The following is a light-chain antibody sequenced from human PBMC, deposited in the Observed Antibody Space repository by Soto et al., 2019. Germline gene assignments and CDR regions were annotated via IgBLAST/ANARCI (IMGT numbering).Light chain of an antibody. CDR1: SSDVGGYNY. Sequence: QFALTQAASGSGSPGQSVTISCTGTSSDVGGYNYVSWYQQHPGKAPKLMIYEVTSRPSGVSNRFSGSKSGNTASLTISGLQAEDEADYYCSSYTVTTTPWVFGGGTKLTVL. J-gene: IGLJ3*02. CDR2: EVT. CDR3: SSYTVTTTPWV. V-gene: IGLV2-14*01.